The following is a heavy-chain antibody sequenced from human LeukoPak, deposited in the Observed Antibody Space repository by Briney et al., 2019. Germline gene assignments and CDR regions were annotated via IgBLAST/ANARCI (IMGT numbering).Heavy chain of an antibody. CDR3: ARHTGQYVCLRRKDYYYMDV. D-gene: IGHD3-10*02. CDR2: ISSSRSHI. Sequence: GGSLRLSCAASGFTFSSYSMNWVRQAPGKGLEWVSSISSSRSHIYYADSVKGRFTISRDNAKNSLYLQMNSLRAADTAVYYCARHTGQYVCLRRKDYYYMDVWGKGTTVTLSS. J-gene: IGHJ6*03. V-gene: IGHV3-21*01. CDR1: GFTFSSYS.